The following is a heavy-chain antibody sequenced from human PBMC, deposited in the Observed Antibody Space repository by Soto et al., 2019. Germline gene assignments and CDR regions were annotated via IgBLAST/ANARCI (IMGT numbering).Heavy chain of an antibody. CDR3: AIGYSYAPFDP. D-gene: IGHD5-18*01. CDR2: ISGSGDST. CDR1: GFTFSSYG. J-gene: IGHJ5*02. Sequence: GGSLSLSCAASGFTFSSYGMSWVRQAPGKGLDGISGISGSGDSTYYADSVKGRFTISRDNSKNTLYLQMNSLRAEDTAVYYCAIGYSYAPFDPWGQGSLVTVSS. V-gene: IGHV3-23*01.